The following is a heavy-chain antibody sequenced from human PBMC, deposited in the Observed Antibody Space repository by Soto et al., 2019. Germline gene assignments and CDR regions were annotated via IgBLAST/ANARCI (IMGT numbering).Heavy chain of an antibody. CDR2: IDPRSGGT. Sequence: GASVKVSCKVSGYPFTTYYIHWVRQAPGRGLEWMGWIDPRSGGTVYEQKFQGRVTMTRDTSISTVYMDLSGLTSDDTALYYCATDDYGIFPYWGQGSLVTVSS. CDR1: GYPFTTYY. J-gene: IGHJ4*02. CDR3: ATDDYGIFPY. V-gene: IGHV1-2*02. D-gene: IGHD3-10*01.